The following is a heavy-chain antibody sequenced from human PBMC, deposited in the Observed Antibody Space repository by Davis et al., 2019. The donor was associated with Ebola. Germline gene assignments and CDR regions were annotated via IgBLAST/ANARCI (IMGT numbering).Heavy chain of an antibody. CDR2: IKSKTDGGTT. J-gene: IGHJ3*02. V-gene: IGHV3-15*01. Sequence: PGGSLRLSCAASGFTFSNAWMSWVRQAPGKGLECVGRIKSKTDGGTTDYAAPVKGRFTISRDDSKNTLYLQMNSLKTEDTAVYYCTTGNVDIVATTDAFDIWGQGTMVTVSS. CDR1: GFTFSNAW. D-gene: IGHD5-12*01. CDR3: TTGNVDIVATTDAFDI.